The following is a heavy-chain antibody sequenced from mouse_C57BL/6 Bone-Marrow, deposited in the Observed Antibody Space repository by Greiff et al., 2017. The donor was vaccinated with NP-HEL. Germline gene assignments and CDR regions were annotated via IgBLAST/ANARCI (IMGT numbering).Heavy chain of an antibody. J-gene: IGHJ2*01. D-gene: IGHD2-2*01. Sequence: EVQGVESGGGLVKPGGSLKLSCAASGFTFSSYTMSWVRQTPEKRLEWVATISGGGGNTYYPDSVKGRFTISRDNAKNTLYLQMSSLRSEDTALYYCARELVFDYWGQGTTLTVSS. CDR1: GFTFSSYT. V-gene: IGHV5-9*01. CDR3: ARELVFDY. CDR2: ISGGGGNT.